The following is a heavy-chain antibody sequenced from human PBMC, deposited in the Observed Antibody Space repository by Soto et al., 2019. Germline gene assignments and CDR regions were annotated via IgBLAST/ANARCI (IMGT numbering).Heavy chain of an antibody. V-gene: IGHV5-51*01. Sequence: GESLKISCKGSGYSFTSSWIGWVRQMPGKGLEWMGVIYPGDSETRYSPSFQGQVAISADRSISTAYLQWRGLKAPDSAMYYCARVAGGAGKWNFDYWGQGTLVTVSS. J-gene: IGHJ4*02. CDR1: GYSFTSSW. D-gene: IGHD2-21*01. CDR2: IYPGDSET. CDR3: ARVAGGAGKWNFDY.